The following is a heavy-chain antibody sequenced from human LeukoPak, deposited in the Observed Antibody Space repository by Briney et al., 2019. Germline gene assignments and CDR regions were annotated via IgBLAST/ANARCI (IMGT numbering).Heavy chain of an antibody. Sequence: PSETLSLTCTVSGGSISSYYWGWIRQPPGKGLEWIGTIYYSGTTYYNPSLESRVTMSEDTSKNQFSLTLRSVTATDTAVYYCARQISDYYYYYIDVWGKGTTVTVSS. CDR2: IYYSGTT. D-gene: IGHD3-3*01. CDR1: GGSISSYY. J-gene: IGHJ6*03. CDR3: ARQISDYYYYYIDV. V-gene: IGHV4-59*04.